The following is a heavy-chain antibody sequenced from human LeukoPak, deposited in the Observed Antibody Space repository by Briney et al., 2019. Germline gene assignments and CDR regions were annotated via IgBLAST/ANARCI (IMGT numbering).Heavy chain of an antibody. J-gene: IGHJ3*02. V-gene: IGHV4-39*07. Sequence: SETLSLTCTVSGGSISSSSYYWGWIRQPPGKGLEWIGSIYYSGSTYYNPSLKSRVTISVDTSKNQFSLKLSSVTAADTAVYYCARVSRGYLLFDIWGQGTMVTVSS. CDR2: IYYSGST. CDR3: ARVSRGYLLFDI. D-gene: IGHD5-18*01. CDR1: GGSISSSSYY.